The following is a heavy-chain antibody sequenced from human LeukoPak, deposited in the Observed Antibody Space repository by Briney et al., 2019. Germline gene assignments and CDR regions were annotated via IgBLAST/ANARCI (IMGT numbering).Heavy chain of an antibody. CDR1: GYTFTSYA. J-gene: IGHJ6*02. Sequence: SVKVSCKASGYTFTSYAMNWVRQAPGQGLEWMGGIIPIFGTANYAQKFQGRVTITADESTSTAYMELSSLRSEDTAVYYCARDCSSTSCYLDYYYYGMDVWGQGTTVTVSS. V-gene: IGHV1-69*13. D-gene: IGHD2-2*01. CDR3: ARDCSSTSCYLDYYYYGMDV. CDR2: IIPIFGTA.